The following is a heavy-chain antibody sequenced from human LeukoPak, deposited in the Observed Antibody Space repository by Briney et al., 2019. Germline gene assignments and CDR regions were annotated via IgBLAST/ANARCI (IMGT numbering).Heavy chain of an antibody. J-gene: IGHJ4*02. V-gene: IGHV1-46*01. Sequence: GASVKVSCKASGYTFTSYYMHWVRQAPGQGLGWMGIINPSGGSTSYAQKFQGRVTMTRDMSTGTVYMELSSLRSEDTAVYYCARSSGDSSGYYYYDYWGQGTLVTVSS. CDR2: INPSGGST. CDR1: GYTFTSYY. D-gene: IGHD3-22*01. CDR3: ARSSGDSSGYYYYDY.